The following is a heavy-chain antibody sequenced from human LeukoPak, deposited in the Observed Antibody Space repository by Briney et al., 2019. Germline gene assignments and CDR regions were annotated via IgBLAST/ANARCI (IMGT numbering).Heavy chain of an antibody. J-gene: IGHJ4*02. D-gene: IGHD1-1*01. CDR3: ARDSYGWHDRWDY. V-gene: IGHV3-21*01. CDR2: IGTTSSYI. CDR1: GFTFSSYG. Sequence: PGGSLRLSCAASGFTFSSYGINWVRQAPGKGLEWVSFIGTTSSYIYYADSVKGRFTISRDNAKNSVYLQMGSLRAEDTAVYYCARDSYGWHDRWDYWGQGTLVTVSS.